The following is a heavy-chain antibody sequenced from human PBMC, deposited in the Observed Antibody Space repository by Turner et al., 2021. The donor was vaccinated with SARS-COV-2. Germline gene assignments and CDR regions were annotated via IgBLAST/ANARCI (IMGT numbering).Heavy chain of an antibody. CDR2: FSGSGGST. J-gene: IGHJ6*02. V-gene: IGHV3-23*01. Sequence: EVQLLESGGGLVQPGGSLRLSCAASGFTFSSYAMSWVRQAPGKGLEWVSAFSGSGGSTYYADSVKGRFTISRDNSKNTLYLQMNSLRAEDTAVYYCAKATYDLWSGYGYYSYGMDVWGQGTTVTVSS. CDR1: GFTFSSYA. D-gene: IGHD3-3*01. CDR3: AKATYDLWSGYGYYSYGMDV.